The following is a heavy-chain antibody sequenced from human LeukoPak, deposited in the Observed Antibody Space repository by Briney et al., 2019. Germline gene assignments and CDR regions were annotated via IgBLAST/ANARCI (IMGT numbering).Heavy chain of an antibody. CDR2: IYHSGSN. CDR1: DGSISSGGYS. J-gene: IGHJ4*02. D-gene: IGHD3-9*01. V-gene: IGHV4-30-2*01. Sequence: SHTRSLPCAVSDGSISSGGYSWSWIRQPPGKGLEWIGYIYHSGSNYSNPSLKSRVTISIARSKNQSALKLSSVTASDTAVYYCTRGREYDILTGFDYWGQGTLVTVSS. CDR3: TRGREYDILTGFDY.